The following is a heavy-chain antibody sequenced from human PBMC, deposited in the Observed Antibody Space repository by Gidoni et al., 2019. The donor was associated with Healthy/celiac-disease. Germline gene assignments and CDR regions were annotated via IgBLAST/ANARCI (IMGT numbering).Heavy chain of an antibody. V-gene: IGHV3-11*06. D-gene: IGHD1-26*01. CDR3: ARDESGSYRFGAFEI. CDR2: MSSSSSYT. CDR1: VSTFSDYY. J-gene: IGHJ3*02. Sequence: QVQLVDSGGVLVKLGGSLRLSCAASVSTFSDYYMGWIRQAPGKGLEWVSYMSSSSSYTNYADSVKGRFTISRDNAKNSLYLQMNSLRAEDTAVYYCARDESGSYRFGAFEIWGQGTMVTVSS.